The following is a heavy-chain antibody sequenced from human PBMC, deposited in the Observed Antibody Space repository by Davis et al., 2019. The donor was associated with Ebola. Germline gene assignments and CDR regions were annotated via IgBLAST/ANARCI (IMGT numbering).Heavy chain of an antibody. J-gene: IGHJ6*02. D-gene: IGHD5-18*01. V-gene: IGHV1-18*01. CDR1: GFTFTSSA. Sequence: ASVKVSCKASGFTFTSSAVQWVRQAPGQGLEWMGWISAYNGNTNYAQKLQGRVTMTTDTSTSTAYMELSSLRSEDTAVYYCARVFYSYGFSYYYGMDVWGQGTTVTVSS. CDR3: ARVFYSYGFSYYYGMDV. CDR2: ISAYNGNT.